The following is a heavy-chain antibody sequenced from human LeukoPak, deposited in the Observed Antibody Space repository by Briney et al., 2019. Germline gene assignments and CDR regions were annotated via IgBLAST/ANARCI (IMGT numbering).Heavy chain of an antibody. CDR3: AKGGSNNWSFDN. CDR2: IKQDGSEK. V-gene: IGHV3-7*01. D-gene: IGHD1-1*01. J-gene: IGHJ4*02. Sequence: GGSLRLSCAASRFIFTDFWMNWVRQAPGKGLEWVASIKQDGSEKYYVDSVKGRFTISRDNTKSSLYLQMNSLRDEDTAVYYCAKGGSNNWSFDNWGQGTLVTVSS. CDR1: RFIFTDFW.